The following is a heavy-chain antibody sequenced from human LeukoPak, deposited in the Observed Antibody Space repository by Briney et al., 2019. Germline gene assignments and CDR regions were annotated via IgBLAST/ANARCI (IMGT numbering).Heavy chain of an antibody. CDR1: GYPFPSYD. J-gene: IGHJ4*02. D-gene: IGHD6-6*01. CDR2: INSYSGNT. Sequence: ASVTVSFTASGYPFPSYDISWVRQAPGQGLEWMGRINSYSGNTKYVQNLQGRVTMTTDTSTSTTYMELRSLRSDDTAVYYCARDIAARFDSWGQGTLVTVSS. CDR3: ARDIAARFDS. V-gene: IGHV1-18*01.